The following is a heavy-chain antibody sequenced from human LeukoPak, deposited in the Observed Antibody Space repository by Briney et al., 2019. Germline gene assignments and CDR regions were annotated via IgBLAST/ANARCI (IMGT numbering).Heavy chain of an antibody. CDR1: GFTFSSYA. Sequence: QIGGSLRLSCAASGFTFSSYAMSWVRQAPGKGLEWVSAISGSGGSTYYADSVKGRFTISRDNAKNSLYLQMNSLRAEDTAVYYCARVRPSIPYGPFDYWGQGTLVTVSS. V-gene: IGHV3-23*01. CDR3: ARVRPSIPYGPFDY. CDR2: ISGSGGST. D-gene: IGHD3-10*01. J-gene: IGHJ4*02.